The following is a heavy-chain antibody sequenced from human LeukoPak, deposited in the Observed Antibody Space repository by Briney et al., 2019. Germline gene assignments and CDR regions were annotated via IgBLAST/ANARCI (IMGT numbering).Heavy chain of an antibody. V-gene: IGHV4-61*02. CDR3: ARVYGSGYDFRGAFDI. Sequence: SQTLSLTCTVSGGSISSGSYYWSWIRQPAGKGLEWIGRIYTSGSTNYNPSLKSRVTISVDTSKNQFSLKLSSVTAADTAVYYCARVYGSGYDFRGAFDIWGQGTMVTVSS. CDR1: GGSISSGSYY. D-gene: IGHD5-12*01. J-gene: IGHJ3*02. CDR2: IYTSGST.